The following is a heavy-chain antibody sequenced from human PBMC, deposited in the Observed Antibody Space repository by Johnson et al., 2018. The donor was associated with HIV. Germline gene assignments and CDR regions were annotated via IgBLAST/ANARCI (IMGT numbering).Heavy chain of an antibody. D-gene: IGHD2-15*01. CDR1: EFTFSNYA. CDR3: ASGRVGGNDAFDI. Sequence: QVQLVESEGGVVQPGRSLRLSCAASEFTFSNYAMDWVRQAPGKGLEWVALISYNGSHKYYADSVKGRFTISRDNSKNTLYLQMNSLRAEDTAVYYCASGRVGGNDAFDIWGQGTMVTVSS. J-gene: IGHJ3*02. CDR2: ISYNGSHK. V-gene: IGHV3-30*04.